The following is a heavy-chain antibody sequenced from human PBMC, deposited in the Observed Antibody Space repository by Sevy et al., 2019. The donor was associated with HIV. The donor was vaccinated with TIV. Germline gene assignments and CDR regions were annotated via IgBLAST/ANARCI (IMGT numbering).Heavy chain of an antibody. D-gene: IGHD2-2*01. J-gene: IGHJ6*02. CDR3: ARSDLDSSTFCYYYGMDV. CDR1: GYTFTSYD. Sequence: ASVKVSCKASGYTFTSYDINWVRQATGQGLEWMGWMNPNSGNRGYEQKFQGRVTMTTNTSISTAYMELSSLRSEDTAVYYCARSDLDSSTFCYYYGMDVWGQGTTVTVSS. CDR2: MNPNSGNR. V-gene: IGHV1-8*01.